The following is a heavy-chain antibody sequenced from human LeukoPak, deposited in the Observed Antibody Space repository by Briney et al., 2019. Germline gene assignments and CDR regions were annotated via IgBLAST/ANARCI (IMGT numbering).Heavy chain of an antibody. CDR2: IYYSGST. CDR3: ARRIAVAGTVDAFDI. D-gene: IGHD6-19*01. V-gene: IGHV4-4*02. J-gene: IGHJ3*02. Sequence: SETLSLTCAVSGGSITSGNWWSWVRQPPGKGLEWIGYIYYSGSTNYNPSLKSRVTISVDTSKNQFSLKLSSVTAADTAVYYCARRIAVAGTVDAFDIWGQGTMVAVSS. CDR1: GGSITSGNW.